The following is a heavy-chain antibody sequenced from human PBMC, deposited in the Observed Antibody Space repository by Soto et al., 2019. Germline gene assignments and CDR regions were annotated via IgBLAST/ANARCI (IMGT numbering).Heavy chain of an antibody. CDR1: GGSISSGGYS. CDR3: ARAGGITIFGVVTTQYYFDY. V-gene: IGHV4-30-2*01. CDR2: IYHSGST. Sequence: SETLSLTCAVSGGSISSGGYSWSWIRQPPGKGLEWIGYIYHSGSTYYNPSLKSRVTISVDRSKNQFSLKLSSVTAADTAVYYCARAGGITIFGVVTTQYYFDYWGQGTLVTVS. J-gene: IGHJ4*02. D-gene: IGHD3-3*01.